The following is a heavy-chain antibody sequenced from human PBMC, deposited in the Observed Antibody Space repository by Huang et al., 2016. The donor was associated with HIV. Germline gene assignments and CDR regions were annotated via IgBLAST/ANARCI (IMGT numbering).Heavy chain of an antibody. J-gene: IGHJ3*01. V-gene: IGHV1-69*13. CDR1: GGTFGSYD. CDR3: ARDLTGTRAAAAGIRGDAFDV. CDR2: IIPIFDTV. D-gene: IGHD6-13*01. Sequence: QVQLVQSGAEVKKPGSSVKVSCKASGGTFGSYDISWVRKAPGQGLEWMGGIIPIFDTVNYAQKFQGRVRITADASTSTAYMELTSLRSEDTAVYYCARDLTGTRAAAAGIRGDAFDVWGQGTLVTVSS.